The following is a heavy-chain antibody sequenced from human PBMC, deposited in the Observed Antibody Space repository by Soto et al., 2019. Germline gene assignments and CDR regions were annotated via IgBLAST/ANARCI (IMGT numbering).Heavy chain of an antibody. CDR3: AREMSGHYFTFDL. J-gene: IGHJ3*01. CDR2: TTKTGSTS. D-gene: IGHD3-3*01. Sequence: QVQLVESGGDLVKPGGSLRLSCAASGFTFSDYFMSWIRQSPGKGLEWVSYTTKTGSTSTHADSVKGRFTISRDNAKNCLYLQMNSLRAEDTAIYYCAREMSGHYFTFDLWGRGTLVTVSS. CDR1: GFTFSDYF. V-gene: IGHV3-11*01.